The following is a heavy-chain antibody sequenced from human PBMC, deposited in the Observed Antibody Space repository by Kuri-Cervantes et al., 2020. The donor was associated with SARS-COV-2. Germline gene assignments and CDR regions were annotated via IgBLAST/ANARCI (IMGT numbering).Heavy chain of an antibody. CDR3: ARSAAPPALYYGMDV. D-gene: IGHD2-15*01. CDR1: GHSFTSYW. J-gene: IGHJ6*02. Sequence: GESLKISCKGSGHSFTSYWIGWVRQMPGKGLEWMGIIYPGDSDTRYSPSFQGQVTISADKSISTAYLQWSSLKASDTAMYYCARSAAPPALYYGMDVWGQGTTVTVSS. V-gene: IGHV5-51*01. CDR2: IYPGDSDT.